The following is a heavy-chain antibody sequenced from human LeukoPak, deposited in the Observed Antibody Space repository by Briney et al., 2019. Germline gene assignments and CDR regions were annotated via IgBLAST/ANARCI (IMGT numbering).Heavy chain of an antibody. D-gene: IGHD2-21*01. V-gene: IGHV1-18*01. CDR2: ISPYNGDT. CDR1: GYTFTSYG. Sequence: ASVKVSCKASGYTFTSYGISWVRQAPGQGLEWMGWISPYNGDTNYAPKLQGRVTMTTDTATSAAYMELTSLTSDDTAVYYCARDRQCGYWGQGTLVTVSS. CDR3: ARDRQCGY. J-gene: IGHJ4*02.